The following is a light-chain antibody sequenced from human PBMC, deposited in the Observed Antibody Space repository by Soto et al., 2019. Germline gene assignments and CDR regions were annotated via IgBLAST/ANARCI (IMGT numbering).Light chain of an antibody. CDR2: GAS. CDR1: QTISSSY. Sequence: EIVLTQSPGTLSLSPGERATLSCRASQTISSSYLAWYQQKPGQAPRLLIYGASSRATCIPDRFSGSGSGTDFTHTISRLEPEDFAVYYCQQYGSSPKTFGQGTKVEIK. CDR3: QQYGSSPKT. V-gene: IGKV3-20*01. J-gene: IGKJ1*01.